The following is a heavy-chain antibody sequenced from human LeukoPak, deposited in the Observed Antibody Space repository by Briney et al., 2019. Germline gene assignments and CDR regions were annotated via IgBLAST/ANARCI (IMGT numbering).Heavy chain of an antibody. CDR2: IWFDGSYK. J-gene: IGHJ4*02. D-gene: IGHD3/OR15-3a*01. Sequence: PGGSLRLSCAASGFTFSSYGMHWVRQAPGKGLEWVAVIWFDGSYKYYADSVKGQFTISRDNSKNTLYLQMNSLRAEDTAVYYCATKGDWNWGQGTLVTVSS. V-gene: IGHV3-33*01. CDR1: GFTFSSYG. CDR3: ATKGDWN.